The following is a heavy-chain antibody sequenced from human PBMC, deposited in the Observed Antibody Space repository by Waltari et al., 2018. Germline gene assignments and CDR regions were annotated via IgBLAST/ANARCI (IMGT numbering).Heavy chain of an antibody. J-gene: IGHJ5*02. CDR2: IYCSGRT. CDR3: ARTLRWFDP. Sequence: QLQLQESGPGLVKPSETLSLTCTVSGGSISSSSYYWGWIRQPPGVGWVGCGRIYCSGRTYYNPALKRRVTMSVVTSKNQFSLKRSSVTAAGTAVYYCARTLRWFDPRGQGTLVTVSS. CDR1: GGSISSSSYY. V-gene: IGHV4-39*07.